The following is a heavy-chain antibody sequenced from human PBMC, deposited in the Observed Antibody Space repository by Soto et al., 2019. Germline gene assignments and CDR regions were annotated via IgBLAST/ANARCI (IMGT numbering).Heavy chain of an antibody. V-gene: IGHV3-64*01. D-gene: IGHD6-13*01. Sequence: PGGSLRLSCAASGFTFSNYAMHWVRQAPGKGLEYVSAISSNGGSTYYANSVKGRFTISRDNSKNTLYLQMGSLRAEDMAVYYCARVIPAGGSDQWGERTLGTVSS. CDR2: ISSNGGST. CDR3: ARVIPAGGSDQ. CDR1: GFTFSNYA. J-gene: IGHJ4*02.